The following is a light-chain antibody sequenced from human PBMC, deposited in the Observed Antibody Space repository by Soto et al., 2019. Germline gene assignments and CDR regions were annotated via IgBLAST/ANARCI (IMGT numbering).Light chain of an antibody. CDR3: QQLNNSPPLT. J-gene: IGKJ4*01. CDR2: VAS. V-gene: IGKV1-9*01. CDR1: QAIRTY. Sequence: DFQLTQSPSFLSASVGDRVTITCRASQAIRTYLAWYQQKPGKAPNLLIYVASNLRSGVPSRFSGSGSGTEFTLTISSLQPEDFGTYYCQQLNNSPPLTFGGGTKVEIK.